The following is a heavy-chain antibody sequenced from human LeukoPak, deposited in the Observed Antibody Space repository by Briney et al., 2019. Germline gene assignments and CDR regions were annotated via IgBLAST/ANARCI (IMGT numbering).Heavy chain of an antibody. J-gene: IGHJ3*02. D-gene: IGHD4-23*01. CDR3: AIVSPMTTVARGQGAFDI. CDR2: VNPNDGST. V-gene: IGHV1-46*01. CDR1: GYTFTNYY. Sequence: ASVTVSCKGFGYTFTNYYMHWVRQAPGQGPEWMGIVNPNDGSTTYAQKFQGRVTMTRDMSTNTVYMELSSLRSDDTAEYFCAIVSPMTTVARGQGAFDIWGQGTMVIVS.